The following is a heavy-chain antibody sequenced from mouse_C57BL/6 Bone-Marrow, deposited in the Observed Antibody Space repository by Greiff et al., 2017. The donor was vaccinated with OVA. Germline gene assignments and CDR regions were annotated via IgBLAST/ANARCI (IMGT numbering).Heavy chain of an antibody. Sequence: ESGPGLVKPSQSLSLTCSVTGYSITSGYYWNWIRQFPGNKLEWMGYISYDGSNNYNPSLKNRISITRDTSKNQFFLKLNSVTTEDTATYYCAGNFYYGSRDWYFDVWGTGTTVTVSS. J-gene: IGHJ1*03. CDR2: ISYDGSN. D-gene: IGHD1-1*01. CDR3: AGNFYYGSRDWYFDV. CDR1: GYSITSGYY. V-gene: IGHV3-6*01.